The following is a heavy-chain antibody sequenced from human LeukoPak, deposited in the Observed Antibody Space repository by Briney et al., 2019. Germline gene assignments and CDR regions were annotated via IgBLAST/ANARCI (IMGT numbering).Heavy chain of an antibody. J-gene: IGHJ4*02. D-gene: IGHD3-22*01. V-gene: IGHV4-59*01. CDR3: AREAGEYYYDSSGYFDY. Sequence: SETLSLTCTVSGGSISSYYWSWIRQPPGKGLEWIGYIYYSGSTNYNPSLKSRVTISVDTSKNQFSLKLSSVTAADTAVYYCAREAGEYYYDSSGYFDYRGQGTLVTVSS. CDR2: IYYSGST. CDR1: GGSISSYY.